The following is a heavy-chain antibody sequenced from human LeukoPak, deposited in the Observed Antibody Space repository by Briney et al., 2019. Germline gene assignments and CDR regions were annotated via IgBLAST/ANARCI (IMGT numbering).Heavy chain of an antibody. CDR3: ARVRDGDYFDY. Sequence: QPGRSLRLSCAASVFTFSSYGMHWVRQAPGKGLEWVAVIWYDGSNKYYADSVKGRFTISRDNSKNTLYLQMNSLRAEDTAVYYCARVRDGDYFDYWGQGTLVTVSS. CDR2: IWYDGSNK. D-gene: IGHD4-17*01. J-gene: IGHJ4*02. CDR1: VFTFSSYG. V-gene: IGHV3-33*01.